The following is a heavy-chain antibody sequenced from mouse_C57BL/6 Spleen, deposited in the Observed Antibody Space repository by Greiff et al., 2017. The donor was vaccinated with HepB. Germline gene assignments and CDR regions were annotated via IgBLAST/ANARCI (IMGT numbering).Heavy chain of an antibody. J-gene: IGHJ2*01. CDR2: IYPGSGNT. D-gene: IGHD2-5*01. Sequence: QVQLQQSGAELVRPGASVKLSCKASGYTFTDYYINWVKQRPGQGLEWIARIYPGSGNTYYNEKFKGKATLTAEKSSSTAYMQLSSLTSEDSAVYFCARYSNYFYYFDYWGQGTTLTVSS. CDR1: GYTFTDYY. V-gene: IGHV1-76*01. CDR3: ARYSNYFYYFDY.